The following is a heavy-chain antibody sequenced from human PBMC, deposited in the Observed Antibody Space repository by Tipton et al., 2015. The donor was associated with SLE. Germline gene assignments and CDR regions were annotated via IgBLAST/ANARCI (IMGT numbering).Heavy chain of an antibody. Sequence: QSGAEVKKPGASVKVSCKASGYTFTSDGITWVRQAPGQGLEWMGWISAYNGNTNYAQKLQGRVTITTDTSTSTAYMELRSLRSDDTAVYYCARAVVPAAIRYYYGMDVWGQGTTVTVSS. CDR2: ISAYNGNT. CDR1: GYTFTSDG. CDR3: ARAVVPAAIRYYYGMDV. J-gene: IGHJ6*02. V-gene: IGHV1-18*01. D-gene: IGHD2-2*02.